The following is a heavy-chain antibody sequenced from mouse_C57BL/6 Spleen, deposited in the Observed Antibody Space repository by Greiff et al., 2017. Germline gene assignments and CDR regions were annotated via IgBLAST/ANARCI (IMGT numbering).Heavy chain of an antibody. CDR2: ISDGGSYT. Sequence: EVQRVESGGGLVKPGGSLKLSCAASGFTFSSYAMSWVRQTPEKRLEWVATISDGGSYTYYPDNVKGRFTISRDNAKNNLYLQMSHLKSEDTAMYYCARDNYGSSYYYAMDYWGQGTSVTVSS. J-gene: IGHJ4*01. V-gene: IGHV5-4*01. D-gene: IGHD1-1*01. CDR3: ARDNYGSSYYYAMDY. CDR1: GFTFSSYA.